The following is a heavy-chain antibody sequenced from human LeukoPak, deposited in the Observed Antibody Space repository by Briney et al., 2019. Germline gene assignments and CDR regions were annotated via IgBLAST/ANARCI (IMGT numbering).Heavy chain of an antibody. CDR1: GFTFSSYA. CDR2: ISGSGGST. D-gene: IGHD2-21*02. J-gene: IGHJ4*02. Sequence: PGGSLRLSCAASGFTFSSYAMSWVRQAPGKGLEWVSAISGSGGSTYYADSVKGRFTISRDNSKNTLYLQMNSLRAEDTAVYYCAKDLVRIVVVTAIQGQYYLDYWGQGTLVTVSS. V-gene: IGHV3-23*01. CDR3: AKDLVRIVVVTAIQGQYYLDY.